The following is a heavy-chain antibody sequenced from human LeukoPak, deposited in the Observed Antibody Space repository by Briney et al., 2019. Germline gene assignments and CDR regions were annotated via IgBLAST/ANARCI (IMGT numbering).Heavy chain of an antibody. J-gene: IGHJ3*02. CDR3: ARLNGYVDTAMLGAFDI. Sequence: GESLKISCKGSGYSFTSYWISWVRQMPGKGLEWMGRIDPSDSYTNYSPSFQGHVTTSADKSISTAYLQWSSLKASDTAMYYCARLNGYVDTAMLGAFDIWGQGTMVTVSS. CDR2: IDPSDSYT. V-gene: IGHV5-10-1*01. D-gene: IGHD5-18*01. CDR1: GYSFTSYW.